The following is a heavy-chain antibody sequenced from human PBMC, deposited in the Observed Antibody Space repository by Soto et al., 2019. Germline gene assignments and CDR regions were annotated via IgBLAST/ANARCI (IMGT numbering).Heavy chain of an antibody. Sequence: EVQLEESGGGLVQPGGSLRLSCAASGFTLSYYWMSWVRQAPGKGLEWVANLRQDGSQEKYVDSVKGRFTISRDNAKQSVYLEMNRLTVEDTALYYFARENWTTPSGYRDVWGKGTTVTVSS. CDR3: ARENWTTPSGYRDV. V-gene: IGHV3-7*01. D-gene: IGHD1-1*01. J-gene: IGHJ6*03. CDR1: GFTLSYYW. CDR2: LRQDGSQE.